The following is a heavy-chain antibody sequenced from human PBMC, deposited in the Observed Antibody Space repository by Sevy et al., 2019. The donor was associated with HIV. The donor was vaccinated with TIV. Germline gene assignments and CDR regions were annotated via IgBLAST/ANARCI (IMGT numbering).Heavy chain of an antibody. CDR2: IRSKTDGGTT. D-gene: IGHD3-22*01. CDR1: GFTFSNVW. J-gene: IGHJ3*02. Sequence: GGSLRLSCAASGFTFSNVWMSWVRQAPGKGPEWVGRIRSKTDGGTTDYAAPVKGRFTISRDDSKNTLYLQMSGLKTEDTAVYYCAGGRYDSSGSFDAFDIWGQGTMVTVSS. V-gene: IGHV3-15*01. CDR3: AGGRYDSSGSFDAFDI.